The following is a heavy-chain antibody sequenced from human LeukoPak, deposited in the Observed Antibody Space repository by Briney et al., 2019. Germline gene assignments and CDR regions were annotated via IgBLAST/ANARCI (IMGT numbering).Heavy chain of an antibody. J-gene: IGHJ4*02. CDR2: ISSSGSSI. CDR3: ARDRTGTTGYFDY. CDR1: GFTFSSYD. D-gene: IGHD1-1*01. Sequence: GRSLRLSCAASGFTFSSYDMNWVRQAPGKGLEWVSYISSSGSSISYADSMKGRFTISRDNAKNSLYLQMNSLRAEDTAVYYCARDRTGTTGYFDYWGQGTLVTVSS. V-gene: IGHV3-48*03.